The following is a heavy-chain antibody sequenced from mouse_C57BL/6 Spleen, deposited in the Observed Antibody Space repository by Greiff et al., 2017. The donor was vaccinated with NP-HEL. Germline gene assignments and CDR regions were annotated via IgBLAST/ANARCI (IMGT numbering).Heavy chain of an antibody. CDR3: ARHYYGSSHWYFDV. J-gene: IGHJ1*03. D-gene: IGHD1-1*01. V-gene: IGHV1-69*01. CDR2: IDPSDSYT. Sequence: QVQLQQPGAELVMPGASVKLSCKASGYTFTSYWMHWVKQRPGQGLEWIGEIDPSDSYTNYIQKFKGKSTLTVDKSSSTAYMQLSSLTSEDSAVYYCARHYYGSSHWYFDVWGTGTTVTVSS. CDR1: GYTFTSYW.